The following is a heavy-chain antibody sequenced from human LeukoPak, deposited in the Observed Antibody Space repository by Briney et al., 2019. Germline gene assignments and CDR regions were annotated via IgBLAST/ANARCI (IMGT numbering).Heavy chain of an antibody. CDR1: GGSFSRYY. CDR3: ARLMDTAMVPWYFDL. J-gene: IGHJ2*01. CDR2: INHSGSA. D-gene: IGHD5-18*01. V-gene: IGHV4-34*01. Sequence: SETLSLTCAVYGGSFSRYYWTWIRQPPGKGLEWIGEINHSGSANYNPSLKNRVTISVDTSKNQFSLKLSSVTAADTAVYYCARLMDTAMVPWYFDLWGRGTLVTVSS.